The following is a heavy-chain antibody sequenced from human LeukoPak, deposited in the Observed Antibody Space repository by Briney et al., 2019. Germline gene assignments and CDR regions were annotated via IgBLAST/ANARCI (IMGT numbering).Heavy chain of an antibody. V-gene: IGHV3-7*01. D-gene: IGHD3-10*01. J-gene: IGHJ4*02. CDR2: IKEDGSEK. Sequence: GGSLRLSCAASGFIFTDYWMYWVRQAPGRGLAWVANIKEDGSEKNYVDSVKGRFTISRDNAKNSVYLQMNSLRVEDTAVYYCARDWAGGPHDYWGQGTLVTVSS. CDR1: GFIFTDYW. CDR3: ARDWAGGPHDY.